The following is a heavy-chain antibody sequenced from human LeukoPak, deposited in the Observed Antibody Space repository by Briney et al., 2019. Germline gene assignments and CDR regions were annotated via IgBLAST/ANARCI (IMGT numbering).Heavy chain of an antibody. D-gene: IGHD4-11*01. CDR2: VSGYNGKT. J-gene: IGHJ4*02. CDR1: GYTFTSYG. V-gene: IGHV1-18*01. Sequence: ASVLVSCKASGYTFTSYGISWVRQAPGQGLEWMGWVSGYNGKTKYAQKLQGRVTMTTDTSTSTAYMELRSLRSDDTAVYYCARETSLSLHSFDYWGQGTLITVSA. CDR3: ARETSLSLHSFDY.